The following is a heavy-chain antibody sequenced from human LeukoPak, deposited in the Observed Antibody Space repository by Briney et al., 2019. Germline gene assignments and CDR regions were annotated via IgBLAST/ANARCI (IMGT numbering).Heavy chain of an antibody. J-gene: IGHJ4*02. CDR1: GGSFSGYY. V-gene: IGHV4-34*01. CDR3: ARGPASYSGYDSGY. D-gene: IGHD5-12*01. Sequence: PSETLSLTCAVYGGSFSGYYWSWIRQPPGKGLEWIGEINHSGSTNYNPSLKSRVTISVDTSKNQFSLKLSSVTAADTAVYYCARGPASYSGYDSGYWGQGTLVTVSS. CDR2: INHSGST.